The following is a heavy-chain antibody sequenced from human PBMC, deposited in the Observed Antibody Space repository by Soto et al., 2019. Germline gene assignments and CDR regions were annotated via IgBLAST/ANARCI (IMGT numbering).Heavy chain of an antibody. CDR1: GFTFSSYW. V-gene: IGHV3-74*01. CDR3: ARVRGGRCSGGSCYRDDAFDI. D-gene: IGHD2-15*01. Sequence: PLGSLRLCCAASGFTFSSYWMHWVRQAPGKGLVWVSRINSDGSSTSYADSVKGRFTISRDNAKNTLYLQMNSLRAEDTAVYYCARVRGGRCSGGSCYRDDAFDIWGQGTMVTVSS. CDR2: INSDGSST. J-gene: IGHJ3*02.